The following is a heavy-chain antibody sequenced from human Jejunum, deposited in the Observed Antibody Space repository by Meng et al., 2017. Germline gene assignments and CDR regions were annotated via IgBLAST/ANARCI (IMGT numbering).Heavy chain of an antibody. CDR3: AKKTQGSSGYFDY. CDR1: VYPLFPYS. CDR2: INTNTGSP. Sequence: HCGSVLKDPGARGKVPCRSSVYPLFPYSILWVRQAPGHGLEWMGWINTNTGSPTYAQGLTGRFVVSLDTSLSTAIQQFSSLKPEDTAIYYCAKKTQGSSGYFDYWGQGTLVTVSS. J-gene: IGHJ4*02. D-gene: IGHD2-8*02. V-gene: IGHV7-4-1*02.